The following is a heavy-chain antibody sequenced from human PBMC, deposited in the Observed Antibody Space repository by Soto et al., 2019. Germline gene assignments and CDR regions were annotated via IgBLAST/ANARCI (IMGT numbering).Heavy chain of an antibody. J-gene: IGHJ6*02. CDR2: ISSSSSYI. Sequence: LRLSCAASGFTFSSYSMNWVRQAPGKGLEWVSSISSSSSYIYYADSVKGRFTISRDNAKNSLYLQMKSLRAEDTAVYYCARDLYYDFWSGYPAGGMDVWGQGTTVTVSS. CDR1: GFTFSSYS. CDR3: ARDLYYDFWSGYPAGGMDV. V-gene: IGHV3-21*01. D-gene: IGHD3-3*01.